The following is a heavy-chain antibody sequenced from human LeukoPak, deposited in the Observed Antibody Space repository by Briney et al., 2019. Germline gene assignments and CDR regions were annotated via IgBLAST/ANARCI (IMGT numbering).Heavy chain of an antibody. CDR3: ARRADTYYYGSGSSHYLDY. J-gene: IGHJ4*02. D-gene: IGHD3-10*01. CDR1: GFTFGTYD. V-gene: IGHV3-48*03. Sequence: GGSLRLSCAGSGFTFGTYDMNWVRQAPGKGLEWVSFISNNGNIIKYADSVKGRFTISRDNAKNSLYLQMNSLRAEDTAVYYCARRADTYYYGSGSSHYLDYWGQGALVTVSS. CDR2: ISNNGNII.